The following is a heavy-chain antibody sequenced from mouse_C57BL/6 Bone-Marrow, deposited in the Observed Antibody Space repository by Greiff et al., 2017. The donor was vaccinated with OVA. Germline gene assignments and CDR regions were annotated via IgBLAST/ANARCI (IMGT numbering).Heavy chain of an antibody. CDR1: GFSLTSYG. Sequence: VQLQESGPGLVQPSQSLSITCTVSGFSLTSYGVHWVRQSPGKGLEWLGVIWSGGSTDSNAAFISRLSISKDNSKSQVFFKMNSLQADDTAIYYCASIYYWGQGTTLTVSS. CDR2: IWSGGST. J-gene: IGHJ2*01. CDR3: ASIYY. V-gene: IGHV2-2*01.